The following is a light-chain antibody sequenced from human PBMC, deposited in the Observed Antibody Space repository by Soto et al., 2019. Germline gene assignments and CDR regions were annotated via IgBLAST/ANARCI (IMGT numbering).Light chain of an antibody. V-gene: IGLV4-60*03. CDR1: SGHSSYI. CDR3: ETWDSNTVV. Sequence: QSVLTQSSSASASLGSSVKLTYTLSSGHSSYIIAWHQQQPGKAHRYLMKLEGSGSYNKGSGVPDRFSGSSSGADRYLTISNLQSEDEADYYCETWDSNTVVFGGGTKLTVL. J-gene: IGLJ2*01. CDR2: LEGSGSY.